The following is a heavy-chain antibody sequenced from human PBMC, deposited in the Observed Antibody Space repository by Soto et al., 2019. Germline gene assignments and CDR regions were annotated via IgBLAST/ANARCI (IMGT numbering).Heavy chain of an antibody. CDR3: ARDPDGDNEGGYNWFVL. D-gene: IGHD4-17*01. CDR1: GYTFTSYG. J-gene: IGHJ5*01. V-gene: IGHV1-18*01. CDR2: ISAYNGNT. Sequence: QVQLVQSGAEVKKPGASVKVSCKASGYTFTSYGISWVRQAPGQGLEWMGWISAYNGNTNYAEKLQGRVTMTTDTSTRRAYRELRSLRSDDTAVYYWARDPDGDNEGGYNWFVLWGQGTLVTVSS.